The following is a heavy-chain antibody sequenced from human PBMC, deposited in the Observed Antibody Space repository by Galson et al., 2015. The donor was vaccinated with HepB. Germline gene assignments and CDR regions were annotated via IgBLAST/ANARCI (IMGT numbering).Heavy chain of an antibody. Sequence: SVKVSCKVSGYTLTELSMHWVRQAPGKGLEWMGGFDPEDGETIYAQKFQGRVTMTEDTSTDTAYMELSSLRSEDTAVYYCATVILSGSYYFDYWGQGTLVTVSS. J-gene: IGHJ4*02. V-gene: IGHV1-24*01. CDR1: GYTLTELS. CDR3: ATVILSGSYYFDY. D-gene: IGHD1-26*01. CDR2: FDPEDGET.